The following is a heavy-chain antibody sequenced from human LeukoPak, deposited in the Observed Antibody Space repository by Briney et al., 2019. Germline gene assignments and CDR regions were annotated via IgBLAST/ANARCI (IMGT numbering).Heavy chain of an antibody. Sequence: GGSLRLSCAASGFTFDDYGMSWVRQAPGKGLEWVSAINWNGGSTGYADSVKGRFTICRDNAKNSLYLQMNSLRAEDTALYYCARAGYSSSWYNWFDPWGQGTLVTVSS. CDR3: ARAGYSSSWYNWFDP. CDR1: GFTFDDYG. V-gene: IGHV3-20*04. J-gene: IGHJ5*02. CDR2: INWNGGST. D-gene: IGHD6-13*01.